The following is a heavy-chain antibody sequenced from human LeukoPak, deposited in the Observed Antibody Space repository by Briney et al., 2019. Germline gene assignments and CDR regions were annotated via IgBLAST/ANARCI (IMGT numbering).Heavy chain of an antibody. D-gene: IGHD6-19*01. Sequence: PGGSLRLSCAASGFTFSSYWMSWVRQAPGRGLEWVANIKQDGSEKYYVDSVKGRFTISRDNAKNSLYLQMNSLRAEDTAVYYCARSIAVAGFSNWFDPWGQGTLVTVSS. CDR2: IKQDGSEK. CDR1: GFTFSSYW. V-gene: IGHV3-7*03. CDR3: ARSIAVAGFSNWFDP. J-gene: IGHJ5*02.